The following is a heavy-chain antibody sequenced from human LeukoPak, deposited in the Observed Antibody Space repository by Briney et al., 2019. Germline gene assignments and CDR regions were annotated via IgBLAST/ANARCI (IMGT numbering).Heavy chain of an antibody. CDR3: ARGGYCSGGWCYSNTFDI. Sequence: GASVKVSCKASGYTFTNYAIHWVRQAPGQGLERMGWIDTGNSNTKYSQEFQGRVTITRDTSASTAYMELSSLRSEDMAVYFCARGGYCSGGWCYSNTFDIWGQGTMVTVST. D-gene: IGHD2-15*01. CDR2: IDTGNSNT. CDR1: GYTFTNYA. V-gene: IGHV1-3*03. J-gene: IGHJ3*02.